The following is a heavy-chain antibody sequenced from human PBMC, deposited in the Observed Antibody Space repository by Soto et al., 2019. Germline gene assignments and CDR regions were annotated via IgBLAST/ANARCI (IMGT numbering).Heavy chain of an antibody. V-gene: IGHV1-58*01. CDR3: VADGIYWGH. Sequence: GASVKVSCKGAGFTLSGSAVRWVRQARGQRLEWIGWIVVASGKTNYAQRFQQRVTISRDMSTSTAYMQLNNLRFYYTAVYECVADGIYWGHWGQGTVVT. CDR1: GFTLSGSA. J-gene: IGHJ4*02. CDR2: IVVASGKT. D-gene: IGHD2-21*01.